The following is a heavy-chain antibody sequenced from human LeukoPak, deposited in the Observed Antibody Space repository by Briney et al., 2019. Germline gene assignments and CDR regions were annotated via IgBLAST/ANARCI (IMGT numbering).Heavy chain of an antibody. CDR3: GMSGDRVPLQDDVFDV. Sequence: GESLKISCKASGYSFTSYCIGWVRQMPGKGLEWMGIIYPGDSGPTYSPSFQGQVTISVDKSINTAYLQWSSLQAPDTAMYYCGMSGDRVPLQDDVFDVWGQGTMVTVST. CDR2: IYPGDSGP. J-gene: IGHJ3*01. D-gene: IGHD1-26*01. V-gene: IGHV5-51*01. CDR1: GYSFTSYC.